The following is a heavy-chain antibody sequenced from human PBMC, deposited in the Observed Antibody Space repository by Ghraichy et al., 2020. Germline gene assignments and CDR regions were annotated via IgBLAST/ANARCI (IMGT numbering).Heavy chain of an antibody. J-gene: IGHJ6*02. CDR2: ISAYNGNT. V-gene: IGHV1-18*04. Sequence: ASVKVSCKASGYTFPSYGVSWVRQAPGQGLEWMGWISAYNGNTNYAQILQGRVTMTTDTSTSTAYMELRSLRADDTAVYYCASPQPCSEGSCYPYYYYGMDVWGQGTTVTVSS. D-gene: IGHD2-15*01. CDR1: GYTFPSYG. CDR3: ASPQPCSEGSCYPYYYYGMDV.